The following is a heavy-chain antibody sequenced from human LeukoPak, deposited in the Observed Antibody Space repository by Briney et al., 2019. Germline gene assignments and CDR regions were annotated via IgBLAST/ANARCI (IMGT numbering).Heavy chain of an antibody. Sequence: ASVKVSCKASGYTFTSHGISWVRQAPGQGLEWMGWISTYNGNTNYAQKYQGRVTMTTDTSTTTAYMELRSLRSDDTAVYYCAXGQXASWDTAMVTDHWGQGTLVTVSS. CDR3: AXGQXASWDTAMVTDH. V-gene: IGHV1-18*01. J-gene: IGHJ4*02. D-gene: IGHD5-18*01. CDR1: GYTFTSHG. CDR2: ISTYNGNT.